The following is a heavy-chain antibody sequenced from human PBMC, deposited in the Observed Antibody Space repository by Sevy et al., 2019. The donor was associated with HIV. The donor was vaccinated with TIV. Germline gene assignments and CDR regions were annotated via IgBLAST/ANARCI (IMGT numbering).Heavy chain of an antibody. V-gene: IGHV3-7*01. D-gene: IGHD2-8*01. CDR2: IKQDGSEK. CDR3: AREGGGYCTNGVCWGKGPYYYYGMDV. Sequence: GGSLRLSCAASGFTFSSYWMSWVRQAPGKGLEWVANIKQDGSEKYYVDSVKGRFTISRDNAKNSLYLQMNSLRAEDTAVYYCAREGGGYCTNGVCWGKGPYYYYGMDVWGQGTTVTVSS. J-gene: IGHJ6*02. CDR1: GFTFSSYW.